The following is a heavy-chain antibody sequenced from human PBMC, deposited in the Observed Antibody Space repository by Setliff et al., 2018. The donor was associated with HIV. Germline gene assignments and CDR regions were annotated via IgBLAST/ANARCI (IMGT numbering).Heavy chain of an antibody. CDR3: ARAVGYYYGSGSHIDY. Sequence: KPSETLSLTCTVSGGSISTYYWTWIRQPPGKGLEWIGEINHSGSTNYNPSLKSRVTISVDTSKNQFSLKLSSVTAADTAVYYCARAVGYYYGSGSHIDYWGQGTLVTVSS. CDR1: GGSISTYY. V-gene: IGHV4-34*01. CDR2: INHSGST. D-gene: IGHD3-10*01. J-gene: IGHJ4*02.